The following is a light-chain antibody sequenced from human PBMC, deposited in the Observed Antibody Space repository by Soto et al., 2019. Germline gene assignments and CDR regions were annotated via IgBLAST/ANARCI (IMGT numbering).Light chain of an antibody. CDR1: SSDVGDYNC. CDR2: NVT. Sequence: QSALTQPASVSGSPGQSITISCTGTSSDVGDYNCVSWYQQHPGKAPKLIIYNVTNRPSEISNRFSGSKSGNTASLTISGIQAEDEADYYCNSYTSSFTYVFGTGTKVTVL. CDR3: NSYTSSFTYV. J-gene: IGLJ1*01. V-gene: IGLV2-14*01.